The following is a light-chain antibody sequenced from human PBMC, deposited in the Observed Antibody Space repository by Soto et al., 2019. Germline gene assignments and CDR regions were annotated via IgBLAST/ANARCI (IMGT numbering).Light chain of an antibody. CDR1: QSVSSSY. Sequence: EIVLTQSPGTLSLSPGERATLSCRASQSVSSSYLAWYQQRPGQAPRLLIHDASNRATGIPDRFSGSGSGTDFTLTISRLEPEDFAVYYCQQYGSSPYTFGQGTKLEIK. V-gene: IGKV3-20*01. CDR3: QQYGSSPYT. J-gene: IGKJ2*01. CDR2: DAS.